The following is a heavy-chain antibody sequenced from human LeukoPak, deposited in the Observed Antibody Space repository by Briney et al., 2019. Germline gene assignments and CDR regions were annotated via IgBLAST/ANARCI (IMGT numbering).Heavy chain of an antibody. J-gene: IGHJ6*02. CDR2: ISYDGSNK. Sequence: PGRSLRLSCAASGFTFSSYAMHWVRQAPGKGLEWVAVISYDGSNKYYADSVKGRFTISRDNSKNTLYLQMNSLRAEDTAVYYCARDSALRFLEWLSTWNGMDVWGQGTTVTVSS. CDR1: GFTFSSYA. CDR3: ARDSALRFLEWLSTWNGMDV. D-gene: IGHD3-3*01. V-gene: IGHV3-30-3*01.